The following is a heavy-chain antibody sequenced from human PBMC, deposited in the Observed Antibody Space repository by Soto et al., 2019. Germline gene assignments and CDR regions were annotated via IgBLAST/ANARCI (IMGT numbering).Heavy chain of an antibody. Sequence: QVQLVQSGAEVKKPGSSVKVSCKASGGTFSNYTITWVRQAPGQGLEWMGRIIPILDIANYAKKFQGRVTITADKCTSTAYMELSSLRSEDTAVYYWARDVGLGPVTVSTHVDYWGQGTLVIVSS. CDR2: IIPILDIA. CDR1: GGTFSNYT. CDR3: ARDVGLGPVTVSTHVDY. D-gene: IGHD4-17*01. V-gene: IGHV1-69*08. J-gene: IGHJ4*02.